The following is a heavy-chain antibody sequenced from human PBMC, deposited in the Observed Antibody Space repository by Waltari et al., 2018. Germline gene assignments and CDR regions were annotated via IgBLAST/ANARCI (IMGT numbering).Heavy chain of an antibody. CDR2: ISPDGSGK. V-gene: IGHV3-7*01. D-gene: IGHD3-10*01. CDR1: GFTFRNHW. Sequence: DVQLLESGGALVQPGGSLRLSCTASGFTFRNHWMGWVRQTPGKGPEYGATISPDGSGKKYVDSVKGRFTVSRDNAQNSFFLQMNSLRAEDTAVYYCGRFGSPGSFDSWGQGTLVTVSS. J-gene: IGHJ5*02. CDR3: GRFGSPGSFDS.